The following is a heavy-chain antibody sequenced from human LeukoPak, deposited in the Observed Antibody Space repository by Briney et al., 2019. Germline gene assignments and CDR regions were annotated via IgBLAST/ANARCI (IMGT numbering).Heavy chain of an antibody. Sequence: GASVKVSCKASGGTFSSYAISWVRQAPGQRLEWMGWINAGNGNTKYSQKFQGRVTITRDTSASTAYMELSSLRSEDTAVYYCARGRGYSGYDRGWFDPWGQGTLVTVSS. CDR3: ARGRGYSGYDRGWFDP. CDR1: GGTFSSYA. J-gene: IGHJ5*02. V-gene: IGHV1-3*01. CDR2: INAGNGNT. D-gene: IGHD5-12*01.